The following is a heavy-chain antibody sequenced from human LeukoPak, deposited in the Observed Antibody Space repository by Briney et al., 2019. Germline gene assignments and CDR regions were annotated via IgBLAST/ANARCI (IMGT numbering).Heavy chain of an antibody. J-gene: IGHJ4*02. CDR2: FNPDSGGT. Sequence: GASVKVSCKASGYTFTGYYMHWVRQAPGQGLEWMGWFNPDSGGTNYAQKFQGRVTMTRDTSISTAYMELSRLRSDDTAVYYCARGQYYYDTAFPLHYWGQGTLVIVSS. D-gene: IGHD3-22*01. CDR1: GYTFTGYY. V-gene: IGHV1-2*02. CDR3: ARGQYYYDTAFPLHY.